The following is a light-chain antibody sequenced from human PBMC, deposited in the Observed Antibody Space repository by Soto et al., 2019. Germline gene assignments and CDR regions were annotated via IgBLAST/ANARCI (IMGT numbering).Light chain of an antibody. CDR3: SSYTSSSTYVV. Sequence: QSALTQPASVSGSPGHSITISCTGTSSDVGGYNYVSWYQQYPGKAPKLMIYDVSNRPSGVSNRFSGSKSGNTASLTISGLQAEDEADYYCSSYTSSSTYVVFGGGTQLTVL. CDR2: DVS. J-gene: IGLJ2*01. CDR1: SSDVGGYNY. V-gene: IGLV2-14*01.